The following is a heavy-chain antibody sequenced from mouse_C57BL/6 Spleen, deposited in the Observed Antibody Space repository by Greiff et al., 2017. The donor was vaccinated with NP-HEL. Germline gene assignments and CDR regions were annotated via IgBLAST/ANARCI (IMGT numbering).Heavy chain of an antibody. V-gene: IGHV1-22*01. CDR3: ARGDYYGSSKFAY. CDR2: INPNNGGT. CDR1: GYTFTDYY. D-gene: IGHD1-1*01. Sequence: VQLQQSGPELVKPGASVKMSCKASGYTFTDYYMHWVKQSHGKSLEWIGYINPNNGGTSYNQKFKGKATLPVNKSSSTAYMELRSLTSEDSAVYYCARGDYYGSSKFAYWGQGTLVTVSA. J-gene: IGHJ3*01.